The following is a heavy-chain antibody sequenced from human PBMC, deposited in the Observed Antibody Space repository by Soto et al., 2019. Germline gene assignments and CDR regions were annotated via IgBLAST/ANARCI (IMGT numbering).Heavy chain of an antibody. V-gene: IGHV1-3*01. CDR1: GYSMTVDV. J-gene: IGHJ5*02. CDR2: INAGNGNT. Sequence: VSLKRYWKAAGYSMTVDVIHWRRMDHRQRLEWMGWINAGNGNTKYSQKFQGRVTITRDTSASTAYMELSSLRSEDTAVYYCAIDRLRYFTWVYNCFDTRGQRPLGTVSS. D-gene: IGHD3-9*01. CDR3: AIDRLRYFTWVYNCFDT.